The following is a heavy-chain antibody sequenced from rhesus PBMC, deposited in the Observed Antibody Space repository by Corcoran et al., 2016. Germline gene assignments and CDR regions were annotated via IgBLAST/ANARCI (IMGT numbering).Heavy chain of an antibody. V-gene: IGHV4S7*01. Sequence: QVQLQESGPGVVKPSETLSLTCAVPGGSISGYYLWSWIRQPPGKGLEWIGYIYGGSGSTSYNPSLKSRVIISIDTSKNQFSLKLSSVTAADTAVYYCARDRGYSNYGDYWGQGVLVTVSS. J-gene: IGHJ4*01. D-gene: IGHD4-23*01. CDR2: IYGGSGST. CDR3: ARDRGYSNYGDY. CDR1: GGSISGYYL.